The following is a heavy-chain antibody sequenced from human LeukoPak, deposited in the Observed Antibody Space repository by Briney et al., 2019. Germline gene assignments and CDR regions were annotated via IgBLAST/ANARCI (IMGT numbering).Heavy chain of an antibody. V-gene: IGHV3-21*06. Sequence: GGSLRLSCVASGFTFSSNAMSWVRQAPGKGLEFVSSISPSSSYIYYADSVKGRFTISRDDAKNSLFLQMNSLRAEDTAVYYCAREGGYCSGGSCRFFDYWGQGTLVTVSS. CDR3: AREGGYCSGGSCRFFDY. J-gene: IGHJ4*02. CDR1: GFTFSSNA. D-gene: IGHD2-15*01. CDR2: ISPSSSYI.